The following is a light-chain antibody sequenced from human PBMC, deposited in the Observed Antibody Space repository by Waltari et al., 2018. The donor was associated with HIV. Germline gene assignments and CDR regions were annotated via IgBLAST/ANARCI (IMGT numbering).Light chain of an antibody. CDR1: SFNIGSNY. Sequence: QSVLTQPPSASGTPGQRVTISCSGGSFNIGSNYVYWYQQFPGTAPRLLIYRNTRRPSGAPDRFSRSTSAPSASLAISGLRSEDAADYFCAAWDDSVSGRVFGGGTKLTVL. CDR3: AAWDDSVSGRV. J-gene: IGLJ3*02. V-gene: IGLV1-47*01. CDR2: RNT.